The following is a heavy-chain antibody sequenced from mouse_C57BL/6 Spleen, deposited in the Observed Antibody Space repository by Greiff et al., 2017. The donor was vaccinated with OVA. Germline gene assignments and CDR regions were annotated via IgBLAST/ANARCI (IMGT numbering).Heavy chain of an antibody. Sequence: QVQLQQPGAELVKPGASVKLSCKASGYTFTSYWMQWVKQRPGQGLEWIGEIDPSDSYTNYNQKFKGKATLTVDTSSSTAYMQLSSLTSEDSAVYYGARGKPSDGSPFAYWGQGTLVTVSA. V-gene: IGHV1-50*01. D-gene: IGHD2-3*01. CDR2: IDPSDSYT. CDR1: GYTFTSYW. J-gene: IGHJ3*01. CDR3: ARGKPSDGSPFAY.